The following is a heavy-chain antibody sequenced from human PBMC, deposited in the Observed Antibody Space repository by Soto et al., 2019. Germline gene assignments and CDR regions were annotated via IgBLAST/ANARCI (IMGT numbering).Heavy chain of an antibody. CDR2: ISSNGGTT. V-gene: IGHV3-64*01. CDR1: GFTFSSYD. CDR3: VRRVSGNYDY. Sequence: EVQLAESGGGMVQPGGSLSLSCVASGFTFSSYDMHWVRQAPGKGLEYVSSISSNGGTTYYGNSVKGRFTISRDNSKTTLYLQMGSLRAEDMAVYYCVRRVSGNYDYWGQGTLVTVSS. J-gene: IGHJ4*02. D-gene: IGHD1-7*01.